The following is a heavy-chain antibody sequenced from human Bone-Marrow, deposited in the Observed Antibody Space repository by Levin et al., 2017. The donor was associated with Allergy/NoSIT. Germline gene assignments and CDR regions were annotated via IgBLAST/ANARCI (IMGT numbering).Heavy chain of an antibody. V-gene: IGHV4-59*01. J-gene: IGHJ4*02. CDR2: VFYSGTT. CDR3: ARLNPLVGRKFDF. D-gene: IGHD3-9*01. CDR1: GGSISGYY. Sequence: SETLSLTCTVSGGSISGYYWNWIRQSPGKGLEWIGYVFYSGTTDYNPSLKRRVSISEDTSKNHFALQLSSVTAAHTAVYYCARLNPLVGRKFDFWGQGILVTVSS.